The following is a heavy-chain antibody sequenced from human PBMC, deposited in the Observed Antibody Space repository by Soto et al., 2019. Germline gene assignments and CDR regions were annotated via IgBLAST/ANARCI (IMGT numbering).Heavy chain of an antibody. CDR1: SGSISSSNW. Sequence: SETLSLTCAVSSGSISSSNWWSWVRQPPGKGLEWIGEIYHSGSTNYNPSLKSRVTISVDKSKNQFSLKLSSVTAADTAVYYCARGLRPYGGTPNFDYWGQGTLVTVSS. J-gene: IGHJ4*02. CDR2: IYHSGST. CDR3: ARGLRPYGGTPNFDY. D-gene: IGHD4-17*01. V-gene: IGHV4-4*02.